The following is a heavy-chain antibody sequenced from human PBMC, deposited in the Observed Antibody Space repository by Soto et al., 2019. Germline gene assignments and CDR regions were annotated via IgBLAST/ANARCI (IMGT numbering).Heavy chain of an antibody. J-gene: IGHJ4*02. Sequence: GESVKISFRCSGYTFSNFWIAWVRHLPGKGLEWMGIIYPGDHETRYSPSFHGKVTISADKSINTAYLQWSSLEASDSAFYYCARGPRSSPYFDYWGQGALVTVSS. CDR3: ARGPRSSPYFDY. V-gene: IGHV5-51*01. CDR2: IYPGDHET. D-gene: IGHD6-13*01. CDR1: GYTFSNFW.